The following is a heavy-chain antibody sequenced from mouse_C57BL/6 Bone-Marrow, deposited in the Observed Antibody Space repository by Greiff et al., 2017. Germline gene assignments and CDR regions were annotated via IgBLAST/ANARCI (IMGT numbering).Heavy chain of an antibody. D-gene: IGHD1-1*01. CDR3: ARSLYGSTLFDY. V-gene: IGHV1-4*01. J-gene: IGHJ2*01. CDR1: GYTFTSYT. Sequence: VQLQQSGAELARPGASVKMSCKASGYTFTSYTMHWVKQRPGQGLEWIGYINPSSGYTKYNQKFKDKATLTADKSSSTAYMQLSSLTSEDSAVYYCARSLYGSTLFDYWGQGTTLTVSS. CDR2: INPSSGYT.